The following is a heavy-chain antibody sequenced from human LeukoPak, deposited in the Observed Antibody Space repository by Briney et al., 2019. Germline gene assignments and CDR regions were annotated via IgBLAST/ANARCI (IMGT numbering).Heavy chain of an antibody. CDR1: GFTFGDYA. CDR2: IRSKAYGGTT. D-gene: IGHD2-2*01. CDR3: TRVPDYCSSTSCSRYYWYGMDV. J-gene: IGHJ6*04. V-gene: IGHV3-49*04. Sequence: PGGSLRLSCTASGFTFGDYAMSWVRQAPGKGLEWVGFIRSKAYGGTTEYAASVKGRFTISRDDSKSIAYLQMNSLKTEDTAVYYCTRVPDYCSSTSCSRYYWYGMDVWGKGTTVTVSS.